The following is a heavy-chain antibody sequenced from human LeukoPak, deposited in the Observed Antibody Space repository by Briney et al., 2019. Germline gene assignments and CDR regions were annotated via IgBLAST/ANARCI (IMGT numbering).Heavy chain of an antibody. CDR2: IYTSGST. CDR3: ARDQGSGWYLQTGQNWFDP. V-gene: IGHV4-4*07. Sequence: SETLSLTCTVSGGSISSYYWSWIRQPAGKGLEWIGRIYTSGSTNYNPSLKSRVTVSVDTSKNQFSLKLSSVTAADTAVYYCARDQGSGWYLQTGQNWFDPWGQGTLVTVSS. D-gene: IGHD6-19*01. CDR1: GGSISSYY. J-gene: IGHJ5*02.